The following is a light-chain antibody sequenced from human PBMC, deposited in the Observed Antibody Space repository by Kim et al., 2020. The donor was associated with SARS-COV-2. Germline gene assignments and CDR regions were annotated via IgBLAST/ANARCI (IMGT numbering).Light chain of an antibody. CDR2: AAT. Sequence: ASVGDGVTISCRASQGISSYLAWYQQKPGEPPKLLSYAATTLQFGVSTRFSGSGSGTDFTLTISDLQPEDVATYYCQKYNTAPWTFGHGTKVDIK. J-gene: IGKJ1*01. V-gene: IGKV1-27*01. CDR1: QGISSY. CDR3: QKYNTAPWT.